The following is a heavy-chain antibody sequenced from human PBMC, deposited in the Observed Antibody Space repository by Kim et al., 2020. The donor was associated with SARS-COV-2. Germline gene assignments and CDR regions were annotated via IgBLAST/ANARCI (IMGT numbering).Heavy chain of an antibody. V-gene: IGHV4-59*01. CDR2: IYYSGST. CDR1: GGSISSYY. CDR3: ARSRGYDFAFDI. Sequence: SETLSLTCTVSGGSISSYYWSWIRQPPGKGLEWIGYIYYSGSTNYNPSLKSRVTISVDTSKNQFSLKLSSVTAADTAVYYCARSRGYDFAFDIWGQGTMV. J-gene: IGHJ3*02. D-gene: IGHD5-12*01.